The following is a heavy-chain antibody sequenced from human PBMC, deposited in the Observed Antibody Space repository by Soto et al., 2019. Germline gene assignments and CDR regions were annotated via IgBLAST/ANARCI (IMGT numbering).Heavy chain of an antibody. CDR1: GFTFSSYS. D-gene: IGHD3-3*01. Sequence: EVQLVESGGGLVKPGGSLRHSCAASGFTFSSYSMNWVRQAPGKGLEWVSSISSSSSYIYYADSVKGRFTISRDNAKNSLYLQMNSLRAEDTAVYYCARDSYYDFWSGYYTGGPDYYYMDVWGKGTTVTVSS. V-gene: IGHV3-21*01. CDR2: ISSSSSYI. J-gene: IGHJ6*03. CDR3: ARDSYYDFWSGYYTGGPDYYYMDV.